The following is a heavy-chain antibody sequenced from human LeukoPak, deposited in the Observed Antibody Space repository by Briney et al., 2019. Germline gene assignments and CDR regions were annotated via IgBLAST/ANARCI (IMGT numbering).Heavy chain of an antibody. Sequence: PGGSLRLSCAASGFSFSSFAMSWVRQALGKGLEWVSAISGSGESTYHEDSVKGRFTISRDNSKNTVDVQMNSLRAEDTAVYYCAKDVGGTNFHYMDVWGKGTTVIVSS. CDR3: AKDVGGTNFHYMDV. CDR1: GFSFSSFA. D-gene: IGHD1-26*01. CDR2: ISGSGEST. J-gene: IGHJ6*03. V-gene: IGHV3-23*01.